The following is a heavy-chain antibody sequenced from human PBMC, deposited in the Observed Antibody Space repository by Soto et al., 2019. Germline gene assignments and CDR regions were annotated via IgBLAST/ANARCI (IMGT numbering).Heavy chain of an antibody. CDR2: IYDGGST. J-gene: IGHJ3*01. CDR3: GRSPETYYYDSSGYLGGFDL. D-gene: IGHD3-22*01. V-gene: IGHV4-30-2*01. CDR1: GFSISSGGYS. Sequence: PSETLSLTCAVSGFSISSGGYSWTSIRQPPGKGLEWIGYIYDGGSTYYNPSLKSRVTISVDRSKNQFSLKLSSVTAADTAVYYCGRSPETYYYDSSGYLGGFDLWGQGTMVTVPS.